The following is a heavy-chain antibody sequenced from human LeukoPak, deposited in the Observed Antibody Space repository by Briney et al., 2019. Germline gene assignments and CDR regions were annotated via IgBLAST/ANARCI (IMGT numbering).Heavy chain of an antibody. V-gene: IGHV4-59*12. Sequence: SETLSLTCTVSGGSISSYYWSWIRQPPGRGLEWIGYIYHSGSTYYNPSLKSRVTISVDRYKNQFSLKLSSVTAADTAVYYCARESIFGVVTKSYYFDYWGQGTLVTVSS. CDR2: IYHSGST. CDR1: GGSISSYY. CDR3: ARESIFGVVTKSYYFDY. J-gene: IGHJ4*02. D-gene: IGHD3-3*01.